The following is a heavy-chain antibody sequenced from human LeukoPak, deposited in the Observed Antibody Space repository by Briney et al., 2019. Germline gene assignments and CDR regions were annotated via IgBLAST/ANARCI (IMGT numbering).Heavy chain of an antibody. V-gene: IGHV3-33*01. D-gene: IGHD1-26*01. J-gene: IGHJ5*02. Sequence: PGGSLRLSCAASGFNFRDSGMHWVRQAPGKGLEGVAIIWYDGSDKYYADSVKGRFTISRDNSKNTLYLQMNSLRVEDTAVYYCAGVSGNYPNSWFDPWGQGTLVTVSS. CDR2: IWYDGSDK. CDR3: AGVSGNYPNSWFDP. CDR1: GFNFRDSG.